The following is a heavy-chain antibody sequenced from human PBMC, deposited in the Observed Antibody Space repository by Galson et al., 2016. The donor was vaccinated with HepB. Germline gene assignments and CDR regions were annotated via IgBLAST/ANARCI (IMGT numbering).Heavy chain of an antibody. Sequence: SVKVSCKASGGSFSSYGISWVRQAPGQGLEWMGGIIPVFGTTNYAQKFQGRVTITADESTNTAYMELRSLRSDDTAVDFCARALSRDMVRGVIDPFDSWGQGTLVTVSS. J-gene: IGHJ4*01. CDR3: ARALSRDMVRGVIDPFDS. V-gene: IGHV1-69*13. CDR1: GGSFSSYG. D-gene: IGHD3-10*01. CDR2: IIPVFGTT.